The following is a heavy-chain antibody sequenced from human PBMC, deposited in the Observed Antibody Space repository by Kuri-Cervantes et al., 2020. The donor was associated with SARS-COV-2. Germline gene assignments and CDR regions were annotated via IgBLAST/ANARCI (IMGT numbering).Heavy chain of an antibody. CDR2: IYTSGST. Sequence: ESLKISCAVSGYSISSGYYWSWIRQPAGKGLEWIGRIYTSGSTNYNPSLKSRVTMSVDTSKNQFSLKLSSVTAADTAVYYCARAVVVVPAATTNWFDPWGQGTLVTVSS. CDR3: ARAVVVVPAATTNWFDP. J-gene: IGHJ5*02. CDR1: GYSISSGYY. V-gene: IGHV4-4*07. D-gene: IGHD2-2*01.